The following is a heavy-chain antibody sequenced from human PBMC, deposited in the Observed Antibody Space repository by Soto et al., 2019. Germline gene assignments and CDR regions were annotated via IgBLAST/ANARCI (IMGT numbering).Heavy chain of an antibody. CDR3: ARSAWDSSSWYAYYFDY. CDR1: GYTFTSYY. CDR2: INPSGGST. Sequence: GASVKVSCKASGYTFTSYYMHWVRQAPGQGLEWMGIINPSGGSTSYAQKFQGRVTMTRDTSTSTVYMELSSLRSEDTAVYYCARSAWDSSSWYAYYFDYWGQGTLVTVSS. J-gene: IGHJ4*02. D-gene: IGHD6-13*01. V-gene: IGHV1-46*03.